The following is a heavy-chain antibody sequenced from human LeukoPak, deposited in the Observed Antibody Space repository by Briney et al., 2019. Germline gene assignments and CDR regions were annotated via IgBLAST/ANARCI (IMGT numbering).Heavy chain of an antibody. D-gene: IGHD6-19*01. CDR1: GFTFSSYS. CDR3: ARDRSSDWHFDF. Sequence: GGSLRLSCAASGFTFSSYSMNWVRQAPGKGLEWVSSISGSTSYIYYADSAKGRFTISRDNAKNSLFLQMNSLRAEDTAVYYCARDRSSDWHFDFWGPGTPVTVSS. CDR2: ISGSTSYI. J-gene: IGHJ4*02. V-gene: IGHV3-21*01.